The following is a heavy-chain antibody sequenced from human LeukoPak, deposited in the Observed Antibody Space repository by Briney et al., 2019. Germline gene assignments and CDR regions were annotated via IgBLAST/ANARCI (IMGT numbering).Heavy chain of an antibody. CDR1: GYTFTGYY. D-gene: IGHD2-15*01. CDR3: ARQDCSGGSCYLPPNYYYYGMDV. Sequence: ASVKVSCKASGYTFTGYYMHWVRQAPGQGLEWMGWINPNSGGTNYAQKFQGRVTMTRDTSISTAYMELSRLRSDDTAVYYCARQDCSGGSCYLPPNYYYYGMDVWGQGTTVTVSS. V-gene: IGHV1-2*02. J-gene: IGHJ6*02. CDR2: INPNSGGT.